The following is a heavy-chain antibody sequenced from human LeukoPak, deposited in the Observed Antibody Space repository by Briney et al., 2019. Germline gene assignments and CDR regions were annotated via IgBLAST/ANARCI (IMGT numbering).Heavy chain of an antibody. CDR2: ISYDGSNK. D-gene: IGHD2-2*02. J-gene: IGHJ4*02. V-gene: IGHV3-30*04. CDR3: ARGYCSSTSCYTPDKDY. CDR1: GFTLSTNA. Sequence: GGSLRLSCLTSGFTLSTNAMSWVRQAPGKGLEWVAVISYDGSNKYYADSVKGRFTISRDNSKNTLYLQMNSLRAEDTAVYYCARGYCSSTSCYTPDKDYWGQGTLVTVSS.